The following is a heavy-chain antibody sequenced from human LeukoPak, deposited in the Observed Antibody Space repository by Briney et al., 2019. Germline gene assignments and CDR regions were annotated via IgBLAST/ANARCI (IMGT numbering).Heavy chain of an antibody. CDR1: GFTFSTHG. D-gene: IGHD5-12*01. Sequence: GGSLRLSCAASGFTFSTHGMHWVRRAPGKGLEWVAFIQFDGSNKYFLESVKGRFTISRDNSMTTVYLQMNSLRAEDTAVYYCAKPDYSGYGLHYGMDVWGQGTTVTVSS. CDR2: IQFDGSNK. CDR3: AKPDYSGYGLHYGMDV. V-gene: IGHV3-30*02. J-gene: IGHJ6*02.